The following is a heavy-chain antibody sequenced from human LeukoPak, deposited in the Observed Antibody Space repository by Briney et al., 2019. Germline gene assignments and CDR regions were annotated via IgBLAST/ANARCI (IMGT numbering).Heavy chain of an antibody. CDR2: INPNSGGT. CDR1: GYSFTGYY. Sequence: ASVKVSCKASGYSFTGYYMHWVRQPPGQGLEWMGWINPNSGGTYYPQKFQGRVPMTRDTSISTAYMELRSLRSDDTAVYYCAQTQRGYYDSSGYYGSWGQGTLVTVSS. J-gene: IGHJ5*02. D-gene: IGHD3-22*01. CDR3: AQTQRGYYDSSGYYGS. V-gene: IGHV1-2*02.